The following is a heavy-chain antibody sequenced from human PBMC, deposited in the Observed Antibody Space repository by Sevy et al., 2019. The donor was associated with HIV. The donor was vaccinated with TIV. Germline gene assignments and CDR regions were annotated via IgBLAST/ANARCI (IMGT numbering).Heavy chain of an antibody. V-gene: IGHV6-1*01. D-gene: IGHD3-22*01. CDR3: ARDSFSGSDKTNWFDP. CDR1: GDSVSSNSAA. Sequence: SQTLSLTCAISGDSVSSNSAAWNWIRQSPSRGLEWLGRTYYRSKWYNDYAVSVKSRITINPDTSKNQFSLQLNSVTPEDTALYYCARDSFSGSDKTNWFDPWGQGTLVTVSS. CDR2: TYYRSKWYN. J-gene: IGHJ5*02.